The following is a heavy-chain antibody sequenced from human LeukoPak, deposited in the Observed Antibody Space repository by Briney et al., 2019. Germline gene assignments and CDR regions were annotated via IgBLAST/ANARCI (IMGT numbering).Heavy chain of an antibody. V-gene: IGHV4-30-4*07. D-gene: IGHD3-3*01. CDR3: ARAFHYDFWSGHAFDI. CDR2: IYYSGST. Sequence: PSETLSLTCAVSGGSISSGGYSWSWIRQPPGKGLEWIGYIYYSGSTYYNPSLKSRVTISVDTSKNQFSLKLSSVTAADTAVYYCARAFHYDFWSGHAFDIWGQGTMATVSS. J-gene: IGHJ3*02. CDR1: GGSISSGGYS.